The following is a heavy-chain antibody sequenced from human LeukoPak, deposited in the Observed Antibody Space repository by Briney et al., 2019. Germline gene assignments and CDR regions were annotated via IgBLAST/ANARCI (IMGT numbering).Heavy chain of an antibody. CDR3: ARDFAREFTIDY. V-gene: IGHV3-48*01. J-gene: IGHJ4*02. CDR2: IGSSSNII. CDR1: GFTFSNYN. Sequence: TGGSLRLSCAASGFTFSNYNMNWVRQPPGKGLQWVSYIGSSSNIIYYADSVKGRFTISRDNAKNSLFLQMNSLRAEDTAVYYCARDFAREFTIDYWGQGTLVTVSS. D-gene: IGHD3-10*01.